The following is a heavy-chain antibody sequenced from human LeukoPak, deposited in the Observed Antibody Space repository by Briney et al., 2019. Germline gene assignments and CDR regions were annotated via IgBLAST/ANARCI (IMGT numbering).Heavy chain of an antibody. D-gene: IGHD3/OR15-3a*01. J-gene: IGHJ6*04. CDR3: AIRTGYYGNYYYYGMDV. CDR1: GGSFSGYY. Sequence: PSETLSLTCAVYGGSFSGYYWSWIRQPPGKGLEWIGEINHSGSTNYNPSLKRRVTISVDTSKNQFSLKLSSVTAADTAVYYCAIRTGYYGNYYYYGMDVWGKGTTVTVSS. V-gene: IGHV4-34*01. CDR2: INHSGST.